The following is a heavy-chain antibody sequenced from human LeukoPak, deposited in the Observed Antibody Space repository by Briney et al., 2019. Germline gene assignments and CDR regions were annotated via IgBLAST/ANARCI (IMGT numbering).Heavy chain of an antibody. CDR3: ARVRGYYDSSGYPLDY. D-gene: IGHD3-22*01. CDR2: INPSGGST. CDR1: GYTFTSYY. V-gene: IGHV1-46*01. J-gene: IGHJ4*02. Sequence: ASVKVSCKASGYTFTSYYMHWVRQAPGQGLEWVGIINPSGGSTSYAQKFQGRVTMTRDTSTSTVYMELSSLRSEDTAVYYCARVRGYYDSSGYPLDYWGQGTLVTVSS.